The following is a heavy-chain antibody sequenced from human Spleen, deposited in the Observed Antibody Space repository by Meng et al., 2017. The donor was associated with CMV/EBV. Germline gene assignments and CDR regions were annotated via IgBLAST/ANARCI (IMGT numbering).Heavy chain of an antibody. CDR1: GFTFSTYE. D-gene: IGHD2-2*01. CDR2: INSGGDTI. V-gene: IGHV3-48*03. CDR3: HQGYCTSTSCYR. J-gene: IGHJ4*02. Sequence: GGSLRLSCEASGFTFSTYEMNWVRQAPGKGLERVSYINSGGDTIYYADSVKGRFTISRDNAKNSLFLQMNSLRAEDTAVYYCHQGYCTSTSCYRWGQGTLVTVSS.